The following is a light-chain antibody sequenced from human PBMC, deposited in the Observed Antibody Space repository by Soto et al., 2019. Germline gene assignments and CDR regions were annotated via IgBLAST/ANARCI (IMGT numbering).Light chain of an antibody. J-gene: IGKJ1*01. Sequence: EGVMTQSPATLSLSPGERATLSCRTSQGILTGLAWYQQKPGQPPRLLIYRASTRATGIPARFSGSGSGTEFTLTISSLQSEDFAVYYCQQYNNWPPWTFGQGSMVAI. CDR3: QQYNNWPPWT. CDR1: QGILTG. CDR2: RAS. V-gene: IGKV3-15*01.